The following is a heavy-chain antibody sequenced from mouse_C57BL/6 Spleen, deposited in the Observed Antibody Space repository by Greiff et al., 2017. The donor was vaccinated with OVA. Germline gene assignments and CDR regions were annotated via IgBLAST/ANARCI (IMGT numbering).Heavy chain of an antibody. CDR1: GFTFTDYY. CDR2: IRNKANGYTT. Sequence: EVQLVESGGGLVQPGGSLSLSCATSGFTFTDYYMSWVRQPPGKALEWWGFIRNKANGYTTEYNASVKGRFTISRDNSQCILYLQMNALRAEDSAAYYGARYRHGSDYGYFGVWGTGTTVTVAS. CDR3: ARYRHGSDYGYFGV. D-gene: IGHD6-1*01. J-gene: IGHJ1*03. V-gene: IGHV7-3*01.